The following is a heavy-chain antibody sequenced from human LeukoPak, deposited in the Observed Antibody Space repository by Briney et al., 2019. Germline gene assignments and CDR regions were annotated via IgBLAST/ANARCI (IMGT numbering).Heavy chain of an antibody. J-gene: IGHJ6*02. CDR1: GGSISSSSYY. D-gene: IGHD6-13*01. V-gene: IGHV4-39*02. CDR2: IYYSGST. Sequence: SETLSLTCTVSGGSISSSSYYWGWIRQPPGKGLEWIGSIYYSGSTYYNPSLKSRVTMSVDTSKNQFSLKLSSVTAADTAVYYCAREVTGIAAAGTPLGGMDVWGQGTTVTVSS. CDR3: AREVTGIAAAGTPLGGMDV.